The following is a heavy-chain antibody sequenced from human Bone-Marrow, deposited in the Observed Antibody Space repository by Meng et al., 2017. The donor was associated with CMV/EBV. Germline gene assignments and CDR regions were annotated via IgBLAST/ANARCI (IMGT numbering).Heavy chain of an antibody. CDR2: INPNSGGT. J-gene: IGHJ6*02. V-gene: IGHV1-2*02. CDR3: ARRSSTSSLGMDV. Sequence: ASVKVSCKASGYTFTGYYMHWVRQAPGQGLEWMGWINPNSGGTNYAQKFQGRVTMTRETSISTAYMELSRLRSDDTAVYYCARRSSTSSLGMDVWGQGTTVTVSS. D-gene: IGHD2-2*01. CDR1: GYTFTGYY.